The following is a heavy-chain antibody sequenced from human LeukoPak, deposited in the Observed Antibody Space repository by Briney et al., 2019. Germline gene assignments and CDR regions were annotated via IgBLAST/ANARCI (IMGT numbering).Heavy chain of an antibody. CDR2: ISSSSSYT. CDR1: GFTFSDYY. V-gene: IGHV3-11*06. J-gene: IGHJ4*02. Sequence: GGPLRLSCAASGFTFSDYYMSWIRQAPGKGLEWVSYISSSSSYTNYADSVKGRLTISRDNAKNSLYLQMNSLRAEGTAVYYCAREVEQLVDYWGQGTLVTVSS. CDR3: AREVEQLVDY. D-gene: IGHD6-13*01.